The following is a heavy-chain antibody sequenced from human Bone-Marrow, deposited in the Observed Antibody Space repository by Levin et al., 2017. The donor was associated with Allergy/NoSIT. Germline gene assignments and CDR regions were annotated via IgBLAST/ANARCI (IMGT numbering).Heavy chain of an antibody. CDR1: GFNVDDYA. CDR2: ITWNRGKK. J-gene: IGHJ4*02. Sequence: SLKISCAVSGFNVDDYAMHWVRQAPGKGLEWVSGITWNRGKKDYADSVKGRFTISRDNAKNSLYLQMNSLRTEDTALYYCAKDISGDGSNFDHWSQGTLVTVSS. D-gene: IGHD5-24*01. CDR3: AKDISGDGSNFDH. V-gene: IGHV3-9*01.